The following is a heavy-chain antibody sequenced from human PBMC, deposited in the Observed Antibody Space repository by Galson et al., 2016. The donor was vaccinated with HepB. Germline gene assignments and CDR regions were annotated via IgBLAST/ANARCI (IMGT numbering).Heavy chain of an antibody. CDR2: IYPGDDT. CDR1: GFIASDDY. V-gene: IGHV3-66*02. CDR3: TRDTLYGDPRYGVDV. Sequence: SLRLSCAASGFIASDDYMSWVRQAPGRGLEWVSVIYPGDDTYYADFVQGRFTLSRANSKNTLFLQMNSLRPEDSGVYFCTRDTLYGDPRYGVDVWGKGTTVNVSS. J-gene: IGHJ6*04. D-gene: IGHD4-17*01.